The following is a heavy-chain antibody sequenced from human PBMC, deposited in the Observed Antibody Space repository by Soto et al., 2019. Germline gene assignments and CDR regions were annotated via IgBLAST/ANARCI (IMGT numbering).Heavy chain of an antibody. Sequence: GASVKVSCKASGHTFTGYHIHWVRQAPGQGLEWMGWINTNSGDTNYAQKFQGWVTMTRDTSINTAYVQLSRLRSDDTAVYHCARWVGASNWFDPWGQGTLVTVSS. D-gene: IGHD1-26*01. J-gene: IGHJ5*02. V-gene: IGHV1-2*04. CDR1: GHTFTGYH. CDR3: ARWVGASNWFDP. CDR2: INTNSGDT.